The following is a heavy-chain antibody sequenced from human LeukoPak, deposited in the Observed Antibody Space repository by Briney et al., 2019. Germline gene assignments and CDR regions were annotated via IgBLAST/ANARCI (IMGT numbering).Heavy chain of an antibody. CDR3: ARGPSVVITHFDY. CDR2: VSYDGSNK. V-gene: IGHV3-30-3*01. Sequence: GGSLRLSCAASGFSFRSYAMHWVRQAPGSGLEWMAVVSYDGSNKYYADSVKGRFTISRDNSKNTVHLQMNSLGAEDTAVYYCARGPSVVITHFDYWGQGALVTVSS. CDR1: GFSFRSYA. J-gene: IGHJ4*02. D-gene: IGHD3-22*01.